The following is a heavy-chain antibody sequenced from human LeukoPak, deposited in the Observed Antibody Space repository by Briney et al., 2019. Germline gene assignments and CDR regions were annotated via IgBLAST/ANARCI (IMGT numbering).Heavy chain of an antibody. CDR1: GGSFSGYY. J-gene: IGHJ6*02. CDR2: INHSGST. D-gene: IGHD6-13*01. Sequence: SETLSLTCAVYGGSFSGYYWSWIRQPPGKGLEWIGEINHSGSTNYNPSLKSRVTISVDTSKNQFSLKLSSVTAADTAVYYCARGSSKGVAAAGYGMDVWGQGTTVTVSS. CDR3: ARGSSKGVAAAGYGMDV. V-gene: IGHV4-34*01.